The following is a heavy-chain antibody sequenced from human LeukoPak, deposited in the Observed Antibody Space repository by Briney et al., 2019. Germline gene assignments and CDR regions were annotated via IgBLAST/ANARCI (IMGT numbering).Heavy chain of an antibody. J-gene: IGHJ3*02. D-gene: IGHD2-15*01. CDR1: GGTFSSYA. V-gene: IGHV1-69*04. CDR2: IIPILGIA. Sequence: ASVKVSCKASGGTFSSYAISWVRQAPGQGLEWMGRIIPILGIANYAQKFQGRVTITADKSTSTAYMELRSLRSEDTAVCYCAREEENIVVVVAASMGAFDIWGQGTMVTVSS. CDR3: AREEENIVVVVAASMGAFDI.